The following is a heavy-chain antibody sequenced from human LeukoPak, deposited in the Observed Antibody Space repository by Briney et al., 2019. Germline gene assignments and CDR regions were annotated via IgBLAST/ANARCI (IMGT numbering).Heavy chain of an antibody. V-gene: IGHV4-39*01. Sequence: SETLSLTCTVSGGSISSSPYYSGWIRQPPGKGLEWIGSIYYSGSTYYNPSLKSRVTISVDTSKNHFSLKLSSVTGADTAVYFCARHVSPTYYFDYWGQGTLVTVSS. CDR2: IYYSGST. D-gene: IGHD5/OR15-5a*01. CDR3: ARHVSPTYYFDY. CDR1: GGSISSSPYY. J-gene: IGHJ4*02.